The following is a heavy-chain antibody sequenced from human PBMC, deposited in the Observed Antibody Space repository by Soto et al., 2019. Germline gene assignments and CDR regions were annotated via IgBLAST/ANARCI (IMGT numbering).Heavy chain of an antibody. J-gene: IGHJ6*02. CDR2: IYYSGST. Sequence: PSETLSLTCTVSGGSISSGDYYWSWIRQPPGKGLEWIGYIYYSGSTYYNPSLKSRVTISVDTSKNQFSLKLSSVTAADTAVYYCARGVVVPAAMFAHYYYGMDVWGQGTTVTV. V-gene: IGHV4-30-4*01. CDR1: GGSISSGDYY. CDR3: ARGVVVPAAMFAHYYYGMDV. D-gene: IGHD2-2*01.